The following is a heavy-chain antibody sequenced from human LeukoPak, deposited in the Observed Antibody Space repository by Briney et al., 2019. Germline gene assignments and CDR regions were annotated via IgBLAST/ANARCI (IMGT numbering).Heavy chain of an antibody. CDR1: GGSFSGYY. V-gene: IGHV4-34*01. Sequence: PSETLSLTCAVYGGSFSGYYWSWIRQPPGKGLEWIGEINHSGSTNYNPSLKSRVTISVDTSKNQFSLKLSSVTAADMAVYYCARGDRRHREYFQHWGQGTLVTVSS. CDR2: INHSGST. CDR3: ARGDRRHREYFQH. J-gene: IGHJ1*01.